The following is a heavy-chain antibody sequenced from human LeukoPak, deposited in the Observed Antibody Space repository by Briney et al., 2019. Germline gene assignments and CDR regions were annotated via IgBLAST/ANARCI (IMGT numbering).Heavy chain of an antibody. CDR1: GFTFTSYS. CDR3: AKSQRGEVPNWFDP. J-gene: IGHJ5*02. CDR2: ITSSSSPI. D-gene: IGHD3-16*01. Sequence: GGSLRLSCAASGFTFTSYSMNWVRQAPGKGLEWVSYITSSSSPIYYANSVKGRFTISRDNSKNTLYLQMNSLRAEDTAVYYCAKSQRGEVPNWFDPWGQGTLVTVSS. V-gene: IGHV3-48*01.